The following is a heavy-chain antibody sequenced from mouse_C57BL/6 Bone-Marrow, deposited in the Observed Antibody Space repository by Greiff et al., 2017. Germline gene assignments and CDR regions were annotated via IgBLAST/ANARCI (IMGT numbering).Heavy chain of an antibody. CDR1: GYTFTSYW. CDR2: IHPNSGST. CDR3: AERDWFAY. J-gene: IGHJ3*01. Sequence: VQLQQPGAELVKPGASVTLSCKASGYTFTSYWMHWVKQRPGQGLEWIGMIHPNSGSTNYNEKFTSKATLTVDKSSSTAYMQLSSRTSEDPAVYYCAERDWFAYWGQGTLVTVSA. V-gene: IGHV1-64*01.